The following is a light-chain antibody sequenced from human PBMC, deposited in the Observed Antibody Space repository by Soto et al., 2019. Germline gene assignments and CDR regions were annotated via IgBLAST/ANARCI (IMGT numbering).Light chain of an antibody. J-gene: IGKJ1*01. CDR1: QSVDSSY. CDR3: QQYYHWPRT. CDR2: GAS. V-gene: IGKV3-20*01. Sequence: DIVLTQSPGTLSLTPGERATLSCRASQSVDSSYLAWYQQKPGQAPRLLIYGASSRATGIPDRFSGSASGTDFTLTISRLEPEDFAVYYCQQYYHWPRTFGQGTKVEIK.